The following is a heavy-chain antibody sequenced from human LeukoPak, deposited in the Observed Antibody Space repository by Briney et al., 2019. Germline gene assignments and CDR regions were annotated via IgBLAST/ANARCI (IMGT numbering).Heavy chain of an antibody. D-gene: IGHD5-12*01. CDR1: GGSISSSSYY. J-gene: IGHJ3*02. CDR2: IYYSGST. Sequence: PSETLSLTCTVSGGSISSSSYYWGWIRQPPGKGLEWIGSIYYSGSTYYNQSPKSRVTISVDTSKNQFSLKLSSVTAADTAVYYCARVYGSGYDFRGAFDIWGQGTMVTVSS. V-gene: IGHV4-39*01. CDR3: ARVYGSGYDFRGAFDI.